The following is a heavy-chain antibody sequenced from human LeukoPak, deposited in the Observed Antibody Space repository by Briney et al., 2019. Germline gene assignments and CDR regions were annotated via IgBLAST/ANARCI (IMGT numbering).Heavy chain of an antibody. V-gene: IGHV3-15*01. CDR3: TTDWEDTAMVKYYYYGMDV. J-gene: IGHJ6*02. Sequence: PWGSLRLSCAASGFTFSNAWMSWVRQAPGKGLEWVGRIKSKTDGGTTDYAAPVKGRFTISRDDSKNTLYLQMNSLKTEDTAVYYCTTDWEDTAMVKYYYYGMDVWGQGTTVTVSS. D-gene: IGHD5-18*01. CDR1: GFTFSNAW. CDR2: IKSKTDGGTT.